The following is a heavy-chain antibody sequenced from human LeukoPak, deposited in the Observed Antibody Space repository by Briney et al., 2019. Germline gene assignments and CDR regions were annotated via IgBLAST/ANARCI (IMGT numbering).Heavy chain of an antibody. CDR1: GGSISSYY. CDR2: IYYSGST. J-gene: IGHJ5*02. CDR3: ARDLGSSSWYVWFDP. D-gene: IGHD6-13*01. Sequence: SETLSLTCTVSGGSISSYYWSWIRQPPGKGLEWIGYIYYSGSTNYNPSLKSRVTISVDTSKNQFSLKLSSVTAADTAVYYCARDLGSSSWYVWFDPWGQGTLVTVSS. V-gene: IGHV4-59*12.